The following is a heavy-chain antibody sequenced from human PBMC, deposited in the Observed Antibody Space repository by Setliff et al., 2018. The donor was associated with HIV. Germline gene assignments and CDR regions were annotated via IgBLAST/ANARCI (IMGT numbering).Heavy chain of an antibody. V-gene: IGHV4-38-2*01. CDR1: GYSISTAYY. J-gene: IGHJ4*02. CDR3: MRGRSITIFGVAYFDF. CDR2: VYHSGTT. D-gene: IGHD3-3*01. Sequence: ETLSLTCAVSGYSISTAYYWGWIRQPPGKGLEWIGSVYHSGTTYYNPSLKSRVTISVDMSNNQFSLKVTSVTAADTAVYYCMRGRSITIFGVAYFDFWGQGTQVTVSA.